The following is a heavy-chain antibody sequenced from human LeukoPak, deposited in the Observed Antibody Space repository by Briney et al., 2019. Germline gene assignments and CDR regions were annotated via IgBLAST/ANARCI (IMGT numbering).Heavy chain of an antibody. J-gene: IGHJ5*02. V-gene: IGHV1-2*02. CDR1: GYTFTGYY. Sequence: GASVKVSCKASGYTFTGYYMHWVRQAPGQGLEWMGWINPNSGGTNYAQKFQGRVTMTRDTSISTAYMELSRLRSDDTAVYYCARGQVVPAALNWFDPGGQGTLVTVSS. D-gene: IGHD2-2*01. CDR2: INPNSGGT. CDR3: ARGQVVPAALNWFDP.